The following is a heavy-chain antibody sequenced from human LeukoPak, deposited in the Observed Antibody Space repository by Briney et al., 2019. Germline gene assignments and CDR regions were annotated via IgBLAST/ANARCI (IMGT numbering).Heavy chain of an antibody. D-gene: IGHD4-17*01. J-gene: IGHJ4*02. CDR1: GGSISSSNW. V-gene: IGHV4-4*02. CDR3: ARAFGYGDYFDY. Sequence: PSETLSLTCAVSGGSISSSNWWSWVRQPPGKGLEWIGEIYHSGSTNYNPSLKSRVTISVDTSKNQFSLKLSSVTAADTAVYYCARAFGYGDYFDYWGQGTLVTVSS. CDR2: IYHSGST.